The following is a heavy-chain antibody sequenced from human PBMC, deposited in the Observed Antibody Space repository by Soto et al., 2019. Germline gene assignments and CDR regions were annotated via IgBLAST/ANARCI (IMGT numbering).Heavy chain of an antibody. V-gene: IGHV3-33*01. CDR2: IWYDGSNK. Sequence: QVQLVESGGGVVQPGRSLRLSCAASGFTFSSYGMHWVRQAPGKGLEWVAVIWYDGSNKYYADSVKGRFTISRDNSKNTLYLQMNSLRAEDTAVYYCAIDRWELQRRFDYWGQGTLVTVSS. D-gene: IGHD3-10*01. CDR1: GFTFSSYG. J-gene: IGHJ4*02. CDR3: AIDRWELQRRFDY.